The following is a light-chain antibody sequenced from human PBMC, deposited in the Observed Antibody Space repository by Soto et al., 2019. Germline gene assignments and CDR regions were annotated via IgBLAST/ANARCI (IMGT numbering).Light chain of an antibody. Sequence: QSALTQPASVSGSPGQSITISCTGTSSVVGGYNYVYWYQQHPGKAPKLMIYEVSNRPSGVSNRFSGSKSGNTASLTISGLQAEDEADYYCSSYTTANTYVFGNGTKVTVL. CDR3: SSYTTANTYV. J-gene: IGLJ1*01. CDR2: EVS. CDR1: SSVVGGYNY. V-gene: IGLV2-14*01.